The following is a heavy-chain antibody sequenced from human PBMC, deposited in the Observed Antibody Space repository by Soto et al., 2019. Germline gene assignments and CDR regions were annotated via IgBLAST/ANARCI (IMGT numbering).Heavy chain of an antibody. D-gene: IGHD3-22*01. J-gene: IGHJ5*02. CDR3: ARNYYYDSSGYPTGFDP. V-gene: IGHV4-34*01. Sequence: SETLSLTCAVYGGSFSDTYWNWFRQPPGKGLEWIGEINHNTNTIYNPSLTSRVTISVDTSKNHFSLKLTSVTAADTAVYYCARNYYYDSSGYPTGFDPWGQGTLVTVSS. CDR2: INHNTNT. CDR1: GGSFSDTY.